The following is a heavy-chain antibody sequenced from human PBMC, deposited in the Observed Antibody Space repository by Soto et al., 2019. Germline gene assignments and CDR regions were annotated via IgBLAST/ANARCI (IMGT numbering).Heavy chain of an antibody. CDR2: ISGSGGST. J-gene: IGHJ4*02. V-gene: IGHV3-23*01. Sequence: GGSLRLSCAASGFPFSSYAMTWVRQAPGKGLEWVSLISGSGGSTYYADSVKGRFTISRDNSRDTLYLQMNSLRAEDTAVYYCAKVPGSGGYHNFPDYWGQGTLVTVSS. CDR1: GFPFSSYA. D-gene: IGHD3-10*01. CDR3: AKVPGSGGYHNFPDY.